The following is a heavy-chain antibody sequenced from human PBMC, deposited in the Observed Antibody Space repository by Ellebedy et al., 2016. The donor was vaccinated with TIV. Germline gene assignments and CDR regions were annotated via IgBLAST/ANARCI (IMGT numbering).Heavy chain of an antibody. CDR2: ISCDERQT. Sequence: GESLKISCAASGFNFSKFAMHWVRQAPGKGLEWVADISCDERQTSYVDSVKGRFTISRDNSKNTLFLQMDVLRPEDTAVYFCAKPRRGSCWYGLDLWGQGTLFTVSS. J-gene: IGHJ5*02. V-gene: IGHV3-30*18. CDR3: AKPRRGSCWYGLDL. CDR1: GFNFSKFA. D-gene: IGHD6-19*01.